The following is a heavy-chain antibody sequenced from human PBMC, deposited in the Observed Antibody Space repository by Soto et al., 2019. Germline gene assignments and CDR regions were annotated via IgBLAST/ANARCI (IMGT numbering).Heavy chain of an antibody. D-gene: IGHD4-17*01. CDR3: AKVGGRGGDYGDYEGVLYYFDY. CDR1: GFTFSSYA. V-gene: IGHV3-23*01. CDR2: ISGSGGST. J-gene: IGHJ4*02. Sequence: GGSLRLSCAASGFTFSSYAMSWVRQAPGKGLEWVSAISGSGGSTYYADSVKGRFTISRDNSKNTLYLQMNSLRAEDTAVYYCAKVGGRGGDYGDYEGVLYYFDYWGQGTLVTVSS.